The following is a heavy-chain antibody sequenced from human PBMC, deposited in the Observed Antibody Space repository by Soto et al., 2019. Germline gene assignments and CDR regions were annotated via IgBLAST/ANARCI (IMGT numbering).Heavy chain of an antibody. CDR2: ISAYNANT. V-gene: IGHV1-18*01. J-gene: IGHJ5*02. D-gene: IGHD3-22*01. CDR1: GYTFTSYG. CDR3: ARTRITMIVVVAEAWFDP. Sequence: ASVKVSCKASGYTFTSYGISWVRQAPGQGLEWMGWISAYNANTNYAQKLQGRVTMTTDTSTRTAYVELRSLSSDDTAVYYCARTRITMIVVVAEAWFDPWGQGTLVTVSS.